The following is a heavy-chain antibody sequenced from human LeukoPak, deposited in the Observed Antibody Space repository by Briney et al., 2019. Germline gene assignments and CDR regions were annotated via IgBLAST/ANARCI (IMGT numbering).Heavy chain of an antibody. Sequence: SETLSLTRSVSGGSISSGSYFWGWIRQPPGKGLEWIGSIYYSGSTYYNASLKSRVTISVDTSKNQFSLKLSSVTAADTAVYYCARLPGSMYAGGDDNWGQGTLVTVSS. J-gene: IGHJ4*02. V-gene: IGHV4-39*01. CDR1: GGSISSGSYF. CDR3: ARLPGSMYAGGDDN. CDR2: IYYSGST. D-gene: IGHD2-8*01.